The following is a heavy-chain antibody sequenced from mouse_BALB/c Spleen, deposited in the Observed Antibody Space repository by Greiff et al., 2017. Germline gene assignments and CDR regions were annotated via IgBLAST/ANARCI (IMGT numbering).Heavy chain of an antibody. D-gene: IGHD1-1*01. Sequence: EVHLVESGGDLVKPGGSLKLSCAASGFTFSSYGMSWVRQTPDKRLEWVATISSGGSYTYYPDSVKGRFTISRDNAKNTLYLQMSSLESEDTAMYYCARHGGTTPYYFDYWGQGTTLTVSS. V-gene: IGHV5-6*01. CDR3: ARHGGTTPYYFDY. CDR2: ISSGGSYT. J-gene: IGHJ2*01. CDR1: GFTFSSYG.